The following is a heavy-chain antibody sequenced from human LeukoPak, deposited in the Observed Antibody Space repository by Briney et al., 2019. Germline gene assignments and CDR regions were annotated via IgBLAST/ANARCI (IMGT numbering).Heavy chain of an antibody. V-gene: IGHV1-8*01. J-gene: IGHJ3*02. CDR2: MNPNSGNT. CDR1: GYTFTNYD. CDR3: ARNNYGGHDAFDI. D-gene: IGHD4-11*01. Sequence: VASVKVSCKASGYTFTNYDINWVRQATGQGLEWMGWMNPNSGNTGYTQKFQGRVTMTRDTSISTAYMDLSSLGSEDTAVYYCARNNYGGHDAFDIWGQGTLVTVSS.